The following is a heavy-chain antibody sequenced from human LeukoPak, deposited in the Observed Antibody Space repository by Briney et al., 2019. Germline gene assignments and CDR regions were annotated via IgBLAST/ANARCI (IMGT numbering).Heavy chain of an antibody. J-gene: IGHJ4*02. CDR2: INPNSGGT. CDR3: ARDTGSGSHYFDY. D-gene: IGHD1-26*01. CDR1: GYTFTGYY. V-gene: IGHV1-2*06. Sequence: ASVKVSCKASGYTFTGYYMHWVRQAPGQGLEWMGRINPNSGGTNYAQKFQGRVTMTRDTSISTAYMELSRLRSDDTAVYYCARDTGSGSHYFDYWSQGTLVTVSS.